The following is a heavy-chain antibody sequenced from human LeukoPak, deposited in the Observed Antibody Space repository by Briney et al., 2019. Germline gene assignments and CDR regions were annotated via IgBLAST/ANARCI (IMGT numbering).Heavy chain of an antibody. CDR2: VHSSGTT. CDR3: ARGLTFHYDKHGSWLNYYFDS. D-gene: IGHD3-22*01. V-gene: IGHV4-59*01. J-gene: IGHJ4*02. CDR1: GGSSSGYY. Sequence: SETLSLTCSVSGGSSSGYYWSWVRQPPGKGMEWIGYVHSSGTTNYNYSLKGRVAILLDTSKNQFSLRLSSVSAADTAVYYCARGLTFHYDKHGSWLNYYFDSWGQGTLVTVSS.